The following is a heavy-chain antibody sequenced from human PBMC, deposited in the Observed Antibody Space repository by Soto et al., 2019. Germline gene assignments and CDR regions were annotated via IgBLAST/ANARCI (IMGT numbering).Heavy chain of an antibody. J-gene: IGHJ6*02. CDR1: GGSISTDSYY. D-gene: IGHD6-19*01. CDR3: ARHFSRGWIYHYGLDV. Sequence: LSLTCTVSGGSISTDSYYWGWIRQPPGKGLEWIGSIYYSGSTYYSPSLESRITISVDTSKNQFSLKMSSVTAADTAVYYCARHFSRGWIYHYGLDVWGQGTTVTVSS. CDR2: IYYSGST. V-gene: IGHV4-39*01.